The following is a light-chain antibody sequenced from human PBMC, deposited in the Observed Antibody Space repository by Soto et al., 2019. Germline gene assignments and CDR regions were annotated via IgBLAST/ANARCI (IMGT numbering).Light chain of an antibody. CDR1: SSDVGGYNY. J-gene: IGLJ1*01. V-gene: IGLV2-14*01. CDR2: EVS. Sequence: QSVLTQPASVSGSAGQSIAISCTGTSSDVGGYNYVSWYQQHPGKAPKLLLSEVSKRPSGVSDRFSGSKSGNTASLTISGLQTQDEADSYCSSFTSAYTFVFGTGTKVTVL. CDR3: SSFTSAYTFV.